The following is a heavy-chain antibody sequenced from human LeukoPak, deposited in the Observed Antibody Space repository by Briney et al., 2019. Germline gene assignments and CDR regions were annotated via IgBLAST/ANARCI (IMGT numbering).Heavy chain of an antibody. V-gene: IGHV4-38-2*01. CDR3: ARHDPPWGYSYGVFDY. Sequence: SETLSLTCAVSGYSISSGYYWGWIRQPPGKGLEWIGSIYHSGSTYYNPSLKSRVTVSVDTSKNQFSLKLSSVTAADTAVYYCARHDPPWGYSYGVFDYWGQGTLVTVSS. CDR2: IYHSGST. CDR1: GYSISSGYY. J-gene: IGHJ4*02. D-gene: IGHD5-18*01.